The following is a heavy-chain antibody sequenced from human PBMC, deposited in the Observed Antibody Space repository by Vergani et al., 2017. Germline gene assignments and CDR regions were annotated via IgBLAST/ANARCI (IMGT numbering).Heavy chain of an antibody. J-gene: IGHJ4*02. V-gene: IGHV1-69*04. Sequence: QVQLVQSGAEVKKPGSSVRVSCKASGGTFSSYAISWVRQAPGQGLEWMGRIIPILGIANYAQKFQGRVTITEDKSTSTAYMELSSLRSEDTAVYYCARLPSVRGAINWGQGTLVTVSS. CDR2: IIPILGIA. CDR3: ARLPSVRGAIN. CDR1: GGTFSSYA. D-gene: IGHD3-10*01.